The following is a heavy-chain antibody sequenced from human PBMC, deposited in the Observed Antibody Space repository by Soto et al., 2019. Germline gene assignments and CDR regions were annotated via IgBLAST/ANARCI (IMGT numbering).Heavy chain of an antibody. J-gene: IGHJ4*02. CDR2: IKSKTDGGTT. Sequence: GGSLRLSCAASGFTFSNAWVSWVRQAPGKGLEWVGRIKSKTDGGTTDYAAPVKGRFTISRDDSKNTLYLQMNSLKSEDTGIYYCTSALPWVPRGDCSYWGQGTQVTVSS. D-gene: IGHD3-10*01. V-gene: IGHV3-15*01. CDR1: GFTFSNAW. CDR3: TSALPWVPRGDCSY.